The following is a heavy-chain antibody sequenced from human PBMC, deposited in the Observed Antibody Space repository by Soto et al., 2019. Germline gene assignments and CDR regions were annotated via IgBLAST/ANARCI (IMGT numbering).Heavy chain of an antibody. CDR2: ISGSGGST. Sequence: PGGSLRLSCAASGFTFSSYAMSWVRQAPGKGLEWVAAISGSGGSTYYADSVKGRFTISRDNSKNALYLQMNSLRAEDTAVYYCAKGYPDYYYYYGMDVWGQGTTVTVSS. J-gene: IGHJ6*02. CDR3: AKGYPDYYYYYGMDV. CDR1: GFTFSSYA. V-gene: IGHV3-23*01. D-gene: IGHD3-16*02.